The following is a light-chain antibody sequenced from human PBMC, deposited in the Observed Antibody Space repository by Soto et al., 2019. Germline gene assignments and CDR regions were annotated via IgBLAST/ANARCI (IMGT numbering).Light chain of an antibody. CDR1: QSISSF. Sequence: DIQMTQSPSSLSASVGDRVTLTCRASQSISSFLNWYQQKPGKAPKVLIYGASSLQTGVPSRFSGSGSGTDFTLTISSLQPEDSATYYCQQSHSAWTFGQGTKVAI. CDR2: GAS. J-gene: IGKJ1*01. V-gene: IGKV1-39*01. CDR3: QQSHSAWT.